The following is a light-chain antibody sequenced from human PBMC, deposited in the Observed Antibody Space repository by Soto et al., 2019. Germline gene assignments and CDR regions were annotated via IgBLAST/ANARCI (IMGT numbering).Light chain of an antibody. CDR3: QQYNNWPGT. Sequence: ETVMTQSPATLSVSPGERVTLSCTASGGVGSSLAWYRQKVGQAPRLLIYGASIRATGIPDRFSGSGSGTEFTLTIGSLQSEDCALYYCQQYNNWPGTFGQGTKVDIK. J-gene: IGKJ1*01. CDR1: GGVGSS. CDR2: GAS. V-gene: IGKV3-15*01.